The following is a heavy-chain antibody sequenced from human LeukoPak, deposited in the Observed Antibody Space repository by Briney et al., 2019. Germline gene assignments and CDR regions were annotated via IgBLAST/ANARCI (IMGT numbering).Heavy chain of an antibody. CDR2: ISYDGSNK. CDR3: ARDVTPKYYYDSSCYYNV. CDR1: GFTFSSYA. V-gene: IGHV3-30*01. D-gene: IGHD3-22*01. J-gene: IGHJ6*04. Sequence: QPGGSLRLSCAASGFTFSSYAMHWVRQAPGKGLEWVAVISYDGSNKYYADSVKGRFTISRDNSKNTLYLQMNSLRAEDTAVYYCARDVTPKYYYDSSCYYNVWGKGTTVTVSS.